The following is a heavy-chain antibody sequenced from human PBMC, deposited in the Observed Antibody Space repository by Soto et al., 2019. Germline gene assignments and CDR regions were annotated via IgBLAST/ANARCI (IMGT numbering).Heavy chain of an antibody. CDR2: ISTYNGNT. J-gene: IGHJ4*02. Sequence: ASVKVSCKASGDTFTSYGISWVRQAPGQGLEWMGWISTYNGNTNYAQKLQGRVTMTTDTSTMTAYMELRSLRSDDTAVYYCARDPGYSSGWYCDYWGQGTMLTVSS. V-gene: IGHV1-18*01. D-gene: IGHD6-19*01. CDR1: GDTFTSYG. CDR3: ARDPGYSSGWYCDY.